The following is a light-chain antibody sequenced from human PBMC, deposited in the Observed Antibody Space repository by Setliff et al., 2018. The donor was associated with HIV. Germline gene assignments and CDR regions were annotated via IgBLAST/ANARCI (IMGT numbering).Light chain of an antibody. Sequence: QSVLTQPRSVSGSRGQSVTFSCNGASSDVGAYDYVSWYQQHPGKAPKLIIYGVSKRPSGVPARFSGFKSGNTASLTISGLQPEDEADYYCCSYAGSYTFVFGRGTKVTVL. CDR3: CSYAGSYTFV. V-gene: IGLV2-11*01. J-gene: IGLJ1*01. CDR1: SSDVGAYDY. CDR2: GVS.